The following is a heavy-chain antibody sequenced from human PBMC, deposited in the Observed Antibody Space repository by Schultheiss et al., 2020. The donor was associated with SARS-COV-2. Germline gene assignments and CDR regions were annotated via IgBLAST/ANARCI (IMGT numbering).Heavy chain of an antibody. CDR3: ARDTLYSSSSYDY. CDR2: IKSETDGGTT. V-gene: IGHV3-15*01. Sequence: GESLKISCAASGFTFSDAWMSWVRQAPGKGLEWVGRIKSETDGGTTDYAAPVKGRFTISRDDSKNTLYLQMNSLKTEDTAVYYCARDTLYSSSSYDYWGQGTLVTVSS. D-gene: IGHD6-6*01. J-gene: IGHJ4*02. CDR1: GFTFSDAW.